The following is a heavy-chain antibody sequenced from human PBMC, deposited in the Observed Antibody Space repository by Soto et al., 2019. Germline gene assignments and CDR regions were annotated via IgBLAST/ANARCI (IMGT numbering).Heavy chain of an antibody. Sequence: GGSLRLSCAASGFTFSSYAMSWVRQAPGKGLEWVSAISGSGGSTYYADSVKGRFTISRDNSKNTLYLQMNSLRAEDTAVYYCAKGLGFGLGELSFRPGGAFDIWGQGTMVTVSS. D-gene: IGHD3-16*02. J-gene: IGHJ3*02. V-gene: IGHV3-23*01. CDR2: ISGSGGST. CDR3: AKGLGFGLGELSFRPGGAFDI. CDR1: GFTFSSYA.